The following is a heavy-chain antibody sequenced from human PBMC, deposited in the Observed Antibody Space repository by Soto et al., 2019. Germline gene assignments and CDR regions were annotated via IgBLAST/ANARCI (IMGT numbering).Heavy chain of an antibody. V-gene: IGHV3-23*01. CDR1: GFTFSNYA. Sequence: GGSLRLSCAASGFTFSNYALTWVRQALGKGLEWVSAISGSGGSTYYADSVKGRFTISRDNSKNTLYLQMNSLRAEDTDVYYCAKDRVTYGSGSYPDDWGKGTLVTVST. J-gene: IGHJ4*02. CDR3: AKDRVTYGSGSYPDD. CDR2: ISGSGGST. D-gene: IGHD3-10*01.